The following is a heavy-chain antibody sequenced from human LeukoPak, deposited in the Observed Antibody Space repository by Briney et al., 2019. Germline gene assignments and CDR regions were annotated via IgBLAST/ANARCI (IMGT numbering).Heavy chain of an antibody. D-gene: IGHD6-13*01. V-gene: IGHV3-21*01. CDR2: ISSSSSYI. CDR1: GFTFSSYS. Sequence: YPGGSLRLSCAASGFTFSSYSMNWVRQAPGKGLEWVSSISSSSSYIYYADSVKGRFTISRDNAKNSLYLQMNSLRAEDTAVYYCARDSLAEGYFDYWGQGTLVTVSS. CDR3: ARDSLAEGYFDY. J-gene: IGHJ4*02.